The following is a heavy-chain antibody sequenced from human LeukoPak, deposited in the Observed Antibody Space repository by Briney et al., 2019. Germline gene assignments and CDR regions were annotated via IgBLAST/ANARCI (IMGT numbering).Heavy chain of an antibody. J-gene: IGHJ3*02. D-gene: IGHD6-19*01. CDR3: ARLAVAAPGAFDI. CDR1: GVSISSYY. CDR2: IYYSGST. V-gene: IGHV4-59*01. Sequence: SETLSLTCTASGVSISSYYWSWIRQPPGKGLEWIGYIYYSGSTNYNPSLKSRVTISVDTSKNQFSLKLSSVTAADTAVYYCARLAVAAPGAFDIWGQGTMVTVSS.